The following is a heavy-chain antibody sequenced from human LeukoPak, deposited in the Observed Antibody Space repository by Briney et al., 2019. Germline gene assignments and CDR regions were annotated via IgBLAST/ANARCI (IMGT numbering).Heavy chain of an antibody. J-gene: IGHJ4*02. D-gene: IGHD5-12*01. CDR1: GFTFSSYG. CDR3: ARAMRSGYDY. V-gene: IGHV3-48*02. Sequence: PGGSLRLSCAASGFTFSSYGMNWVRQAPGKRLEWVSYISSSSDSGLYADSVTGRFTISRDNAENSLYLQMNSLRDEDTAVYYCARAMRSGYDYWGQGTLVTVSS. CDR2: ISSSSDSG.